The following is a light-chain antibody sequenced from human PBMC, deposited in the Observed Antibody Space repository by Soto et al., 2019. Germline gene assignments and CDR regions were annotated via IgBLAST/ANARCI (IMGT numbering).Light chain of an antibody. Sequence: EIVLTQSPATLCLSPGERATLSCRASQSVSRNLAWYQQKPGQAPRLLIYDASNRATGIPARFSGSGSVTDSTLTISSLEPEDFAVYYCQQRSNWATFGPGTKVDIK. CDR1: QSVSRN. CDR2: DAS. V-gene: IGKV3-11*01. J-gene: IGKJ3*01. CDR3: QQRSNWAT.